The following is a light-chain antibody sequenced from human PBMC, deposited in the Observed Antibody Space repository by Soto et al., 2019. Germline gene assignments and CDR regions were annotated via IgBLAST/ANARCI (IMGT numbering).Light chain of an antibody. Sequence: EIVLTQSPATLSLSPGERATLSCRASQSVSSDLAWYQQKPGQAPRLLIDDASNRATGIPARFSGSGCGTDCTFPIRSLEPEDFAVYYCQLRSNWPPITFGQGKRRDIK. V-gene: IGKV3-11*01. CDR3: QLRSNWPPIT. J-gene: IGKJ5*01. CDR2: DAS. CDR1: QSVSSD.